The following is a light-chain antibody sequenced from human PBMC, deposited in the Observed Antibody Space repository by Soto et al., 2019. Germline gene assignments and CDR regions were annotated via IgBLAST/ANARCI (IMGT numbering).Light chain of an antibody. CDR3: QKRSDWPST. J-gene: IGKJ4*01. Sequence: EIVLTQSPATLSLSPGDRATLSCRASQSVGSYLGWYQQRPGQAPRLLIYDASNRATGIPARFSGSGSGTDFTLTISSLEPEDFAVYSCQKRSDWPSTFGGGTKVEIK. V-gene: IGKV3-11*01. CDR2: DAS. CDR1: QSVGSY.